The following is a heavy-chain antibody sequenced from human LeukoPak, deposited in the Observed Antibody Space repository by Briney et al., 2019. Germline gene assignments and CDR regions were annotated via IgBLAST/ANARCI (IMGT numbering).Heavy chain of an antibody. V-gene: IGHV3-30*18. Sequence: GGSLRLSCAASGFTFSSYGMHWVRQAPGKGLEWVAVISYDGSNRYYADSVKGRFTISRDNSKNTLYLQMNSLRAEDTAVYYCAKDRGYYASYGMDVWGQGTTVTVSS. CDR2: ISYDGSNR. J-gene: IGHJ6*02. CDR3: AKDRGYYASYGMDV. CDR1: GFTFSSYG. D-gene: IGHD3-10*01.